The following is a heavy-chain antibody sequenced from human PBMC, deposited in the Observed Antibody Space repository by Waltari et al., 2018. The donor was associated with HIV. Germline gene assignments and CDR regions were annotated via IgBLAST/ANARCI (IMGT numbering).Heavy chain of an antibody. CDR1: GFTFSDSH. D-gene: IGHD2-8*01. CDR2: ITSKGDNYAT. V-gene: IGHV3-73*01. J-gene: IGHJ6*02. Sequence: EVQLVESGGGLVQPGGSLKVSCAASGFTFSDSHIPWVRQASGRGLEWVGLITSKGDNYATAYAASVKGRFTISRDDSKNTADLQMNSLKTEDTAIYYCALYGFGPRYYGMDVWGQGTTVTVSS. CDR3: ALYGFGPRYYGMDV.